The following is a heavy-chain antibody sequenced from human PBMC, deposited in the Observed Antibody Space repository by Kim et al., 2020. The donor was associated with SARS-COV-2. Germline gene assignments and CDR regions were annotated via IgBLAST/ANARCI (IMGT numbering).Heavy chain of an antibody. J-gene: IGHJ3*02. CDR2: INPNSGGT. D-gene: IGHD3-22*01. Sequence: ASVKVSCKASGYTFTGYYMHWVRQAPGQGLEWMGWINPNSGGTNYAQKFQGRVTMTRDTSISTAYMELSRLRSDDTAVYYCARASQYYYDSSGYYLRIYDAFDIWGQGTMVTVSS. CDR1: GYTFTGYY. CDR3: ARASQYYYDSSGYYLRIYDAFDI. V-gene: IGHV1-2*02.